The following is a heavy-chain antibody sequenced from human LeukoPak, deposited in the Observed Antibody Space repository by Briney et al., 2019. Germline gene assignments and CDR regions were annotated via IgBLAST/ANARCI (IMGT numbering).Heavy chain of an antibody. CDR3: ARDHPYYDFWSGYPNLFDY. Sequence: SETLSLTCTVSGGSISNFYWSWIRQPPGKGLEWIGYISYSGSTNYSPSLKSRVTISVDTSKNQFSLKLSSVTAADTAVYYCARDHPYYDFWSGYPNLFDYWGQGTLVTVSS. CDR2: ISYSGST. D-gene: IGHD3-3*01. J-gene: IGHJ4*02. V-gene: IGHV4-59*12. CDR1: GGSISNFY.